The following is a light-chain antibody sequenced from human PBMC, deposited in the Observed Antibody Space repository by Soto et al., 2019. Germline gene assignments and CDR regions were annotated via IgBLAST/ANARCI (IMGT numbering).Light chain of an antibody. J-gene: IGKJ1*01. CDR1: QSVSSN. CDR3: QQYSSYPT. CDR2: GAS. V-gene: IGKV3-15*01. Sequence: EIVMTQSPATLSVSPGERATLSCRASQSVSSNLAWYQQKPGQAPRLLIYGASTRATGIPARFSGSGSGTEFTLTISSLQSDDFATYYCQQYSSYPTFGQGTKVDI.